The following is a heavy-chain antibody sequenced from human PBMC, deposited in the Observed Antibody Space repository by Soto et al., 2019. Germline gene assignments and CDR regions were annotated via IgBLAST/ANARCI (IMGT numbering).Heavy chain of an antibody. CDR2: IYRTGNT. CDR1: GDSMTRVDYS. J-gene: IGHJ1*01. CDR3: ARGDYKYSMDD. D-gene: IGHD4-4*01. V-gene: IGHV4-30-2*01. Sequence: SETLSLTCTVSGDSMTRVDYSWFWIRQPPEKGLEWLGYIYRTGNTHYSPSLKSRVSISQDRSKNQFSLELTSVNAADTAVYYCARGDYKYSMDDWAQATLCTV.